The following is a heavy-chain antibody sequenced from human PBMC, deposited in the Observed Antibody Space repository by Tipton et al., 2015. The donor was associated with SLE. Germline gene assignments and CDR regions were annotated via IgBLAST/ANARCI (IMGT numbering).Heavy chain of an antibody. CDR1: GGSISSHY. CDR3: ARDSTGP. V-gene: IGHV4-59*11. Sequence: LRLSCTVSGGSISSHYWSWIRQPPGKGLEWIGYIYYSWSTNYNPSLKSRVTISVDTSKNQFSLKLSSVTAADTAVYYCARDSTGPWGQGTLVTVSS. CDR2: IYYSWST. D-gene: IGHD4-11*01. J-gene: IGHJ4*02.